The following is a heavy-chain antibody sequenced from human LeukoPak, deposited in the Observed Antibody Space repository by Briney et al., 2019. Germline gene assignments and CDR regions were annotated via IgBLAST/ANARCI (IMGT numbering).Heavy chain of an antibody. CDR2: ISGSGGST. D-gene: IGHD6-19*01. Sequence: GGSLRLSCAASGFTFSSYAMSWVRQAPGKGLEWVSAISGSGGSTYYADSVKGRFTISRDNSKNTLYLQMNSLRAEDTAVYYCATGGWLVDNGYWGQGTLVTVSS. CDR1: GFTFSSYA. CDR3: ATGGWLVDNGY. V-gene: IGHV3-23*01. J-gene: IGHJ4*02.